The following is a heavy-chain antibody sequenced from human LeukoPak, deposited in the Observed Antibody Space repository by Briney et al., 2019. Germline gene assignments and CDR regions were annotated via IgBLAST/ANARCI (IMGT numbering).Heavy chain of an antibody. CDR1: GFTFSDYY. CDR3: ARLDGYNFFDY. D-gene: IGHD5-24*01. J-gene: IGHJ4*02. Sequence: GGSLRLSCAASGFTFSDYYMSWIRQAPGKGLEWVSYISSSGNTIYYADSVKGRFTISRDNSKNTLYLQMNSLRAEDTAVYYCARLDGYNFFDYWGQGTLVTVSS. V-gene: IGHV3-11*04. CDR2: ISSSGNTI.